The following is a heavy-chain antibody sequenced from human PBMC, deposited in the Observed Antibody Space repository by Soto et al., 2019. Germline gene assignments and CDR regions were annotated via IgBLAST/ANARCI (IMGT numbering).Heavy chain of an antibody. D-gene: IGHD3-22*01. J-gene: IGHJ4*02. CDR3: AATGAMIVVVNHFDY. V-gene: IGHV3-23*01. CDR1: GFTFSSYA. CDR2: ISGSGGST. Sequence: GGSLRLSCAASGFTFSSYAMSWVRQAPGKGLEWVSAISGSGGSTYYADSVKGRFTISRDNSKNTLYLQMNSLRAEDTAVYYCAATGAMIVVVNHFDYWGQGTLVTVSS.